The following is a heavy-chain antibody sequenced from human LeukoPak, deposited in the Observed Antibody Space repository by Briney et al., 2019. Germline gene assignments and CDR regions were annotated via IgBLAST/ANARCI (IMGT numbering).Heavy chain of an antibody. CDR2: INTDGSST. V-gene: IGHV3-74*01. D-gene: IGHD5-12*01. Sequence: GGSLRLSCAASGFTFSSYWMHWVRQAPGKGLVWVSRINTDGSSTSYADSVKGRFTISRDNAKNTLYLQMNSLRAEDTAVYYCARTESSGYSGYDPYFDYWGQGTLVTVSS. CDR3: ARTESSGYSGYDPYFDY. CDR1: GFTFSSYW. J-gene: IGHJ4*02.